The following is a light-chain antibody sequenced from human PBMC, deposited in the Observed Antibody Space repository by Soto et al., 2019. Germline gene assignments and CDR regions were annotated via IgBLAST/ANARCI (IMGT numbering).Light chain of an antibody. V-gene: IGKV1-39*01. CDR1: QSISTY. Sequence: DIQMTQSHSSLSASVGDRVTITCSASQSISTYLNWYQQKAGLAPKLLIYAASSLQSGVPSRFSGSGSVTDFTLTISSLQPEDFATYYCQQTYSTPPTFGQGTKVDIK. CDR2: AAS. CDR3: QQTYSTPPT. J-gene: IGKJ1*01.